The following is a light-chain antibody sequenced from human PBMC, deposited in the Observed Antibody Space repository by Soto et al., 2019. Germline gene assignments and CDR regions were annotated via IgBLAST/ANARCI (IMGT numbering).Light chain of an antibody. Sequence: DIHLTQSPSSLSASVGDRVTMTCRASGRVGSSLAWYQKKAGEAPKLLFHGSSTAAPDVPLRFSASGSGTELTLVIDRLQAGDFESFYCQQYAEYSTFGRGTRLEI. J-gene: IGKJ2*01. CDR1: GRVGSS. CDR2: GSS. V-gene: IGKV1-5*01. CDR3: QQYAEYST.